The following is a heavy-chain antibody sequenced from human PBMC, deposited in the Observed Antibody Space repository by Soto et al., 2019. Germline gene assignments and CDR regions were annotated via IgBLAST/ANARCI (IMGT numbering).Heavy chain of an antibody. V-gene: IGHV1-69*13. D-gene: IGHD6-19*01. Sequence: SVKVSCKASRVAFSKFIVTWVRQAPGLGLEWVGGITPIFGTANYAQKFQGRVTITADESTSTSYMEVNNLRSEDTAVYYCAKVRYSSPMGYYYGMDVWGQGTTVTVSS. CDR3: AKVRYSSPMGYYYGMDV. CDR2: ITPIFGTA. CDR1: RVAFSKFI. J-gene: IGHJ6*02.